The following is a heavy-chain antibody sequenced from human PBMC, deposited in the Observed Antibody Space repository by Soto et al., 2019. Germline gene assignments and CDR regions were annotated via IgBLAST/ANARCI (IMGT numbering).Heavy chain of an antibody. CDR3: TRANWYSEY. J-gene: IGHJ4*02. V-gene: IGHV4-59*11. Sequence: QVQLQESGPGLVKPSETLSLTCTVSGGSISNHYWSWIRQPPGKGLEWIGYIYYNGNTNYNPPLQSRATMSVDTSKNQISLKLSSVTAADTAVYYCTRANWYSEYWGQGTLVTVSS. CDR2: IYYNGNT. D-gene: IGHD7-27*01. CDR1: GGSISNHY.